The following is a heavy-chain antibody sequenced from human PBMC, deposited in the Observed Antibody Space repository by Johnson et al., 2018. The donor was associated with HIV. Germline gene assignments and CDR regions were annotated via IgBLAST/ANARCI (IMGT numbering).Heavy chain of an antibody. V-gene: IGHV3-20*04. D-gene: IGHD6-13*01. CDR2: INWSGGST. CDR3: ARVESSSWYRSAFDI. Sequence: VQLVESGGGVVRPGGSLRLSCAASGFTFDDYGMSWVRQAPGKGLEWVSGINWSGGSTGYADSMKGRFTISRDNARTSLYLQMNSLIAEDTALYYCARVESSSWYRSAFDIWGQGIMVTVSS. CDR1: GFTFDDYG. J-gene: IGHJ3*02.